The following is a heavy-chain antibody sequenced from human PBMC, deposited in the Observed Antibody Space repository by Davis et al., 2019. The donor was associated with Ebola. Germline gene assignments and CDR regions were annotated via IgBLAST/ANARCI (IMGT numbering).Heavy chain of an antibody. CDR2: IIPIFDTP. D-gene: IGHD3-9*01. J-gene: IGHJ4*02. V-gene: IGHV1-69*13. CDR1: GGPFSSHP. CDR3: ARDFDGGNYYFDY. Sequence: SVKVSCKTSGGPFSSHPISWVRQAPRQGLEWMGGIIPIFDTPHYAQKFQGRITITVDASTSTAYMELSSLRSEDTATYVGARDFDGGNYYFDYGGPGTPVTVSS.